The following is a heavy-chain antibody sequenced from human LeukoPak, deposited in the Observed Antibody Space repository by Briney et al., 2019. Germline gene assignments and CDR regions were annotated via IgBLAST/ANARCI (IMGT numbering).Heavy chain of an antibody. J-gene: IGHJ4*02. Sequence: GGSLRLSCAASGFTFNSYGMHWVRRAPGKGLEWVAVISYDGSNKYYADSVKGRFTVSRDNSKNTLYLQMNSLRAEDTAVYYCANGEGFDYWGQGALVTVSS. CDR1: GFTFNSYG. V-gene: IGHV3-30*18. CDR2: ISYDGSNK. CDR3: ANGEGFDY.